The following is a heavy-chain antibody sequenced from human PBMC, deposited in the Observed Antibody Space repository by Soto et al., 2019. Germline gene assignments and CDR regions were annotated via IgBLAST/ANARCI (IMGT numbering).Heavy chain of an antibody. CDR2: IYPRDSDT. Sequence: GESLKISCEGSGFSFISYWIGWVRQMPGKGLECMGIIYPRDSDTRYNPSFQGQVTISVDKSISTAYLQWSSLKTSDTAMYYCSRTGVADGFENWGPGTMVAVSS. CDR1: GFSFISYW. V-gene: IGHV5-51*01. CDR3: SRTGVADGFEN. D-gene: IGHD3-3*01. J-gene: IGHJ3*02.